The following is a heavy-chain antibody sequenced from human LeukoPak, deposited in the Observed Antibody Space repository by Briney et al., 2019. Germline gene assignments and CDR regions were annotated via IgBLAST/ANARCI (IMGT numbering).Heavy chain of an antibody. CDR2: IYTSGST. CDR1: GGSISSYY. J-gene: IGHJ5*02. V-gene: IGHV4-4*07. Sequence: PSETLSLTCTVSGGSISSYYWSWIRQPAGKGLEWIGRIYTSGSTNYNPSLKSRVTMSVGTSKNQFSLKLSSVTAADTAVYYCARGSFWSGYSPNWFDPWGQGTLVTVSS. D-gene: IGHD3-3*01. CDR3: ARGSFWSGYSPNWFDP.